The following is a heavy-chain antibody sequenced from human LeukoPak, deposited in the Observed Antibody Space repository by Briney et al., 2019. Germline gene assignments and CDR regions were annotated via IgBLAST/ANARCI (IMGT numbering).Heavy chain of an antibody. Sequence: GRSLRLSCAASGFTFSSYAMHWVRQAPGKGLEWVAVISYDGSNKYYADSVKGRFTISRDNSKNTLYLQMNSLRAEDTAVYYCARDRWFDYWGQGALVTVYS. CDR1: GFTFSSYA. D-gene: IGHD4-23*01. V-gene: IGHV3-30*01. CDR3: ARDRWFDY. J-gene: IGHJ4*02. CDR2: ISYDGSNK.